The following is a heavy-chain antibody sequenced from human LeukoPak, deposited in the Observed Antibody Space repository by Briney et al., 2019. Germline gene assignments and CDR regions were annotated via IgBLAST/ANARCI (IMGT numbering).Heavy chain of an antibody. V-gene: IGHV3-53*01. CDR1: GFTVSSNY. D-gene: IGHD5-18*01. Sequence: GGSLRLSCAASGFTVSSNYMSWVRQAPGKGLEWVSVIYSGGSTYYADSVKGRFTISRDNSKNTLYLQMNSLRAEDTAVYYCARMMDTAMVFDAFDIWGQGTMVTVSS. CDR2: IYSGGST. J-gene: IGHJ3*02. CDR3: ARMMDTAMVFDAFDI.